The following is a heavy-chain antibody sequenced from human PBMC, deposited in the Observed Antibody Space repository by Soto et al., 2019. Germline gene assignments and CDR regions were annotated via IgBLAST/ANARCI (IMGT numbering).Heavy chain of an antibody. D-gene: IGHD6-13*01. CDR1: GDYISSHY. Sequence: QVQLQESGPGLVKPSETLSLTCTVSGDYISSHYWCWIRQPPGKGLEWIGYVYHSGKTDSNPSLKSWVTRSRDTAKNHSPLCLTSVTAADAAVYYCARPKGIAPGVWDFDLWGRGTLVTVSS. V-gene: IGHV4-59*08. CDR2: VYHSGKT. J-gene: IGHJ2*01. CDR3: ARPKGIAPGVWDFDL.